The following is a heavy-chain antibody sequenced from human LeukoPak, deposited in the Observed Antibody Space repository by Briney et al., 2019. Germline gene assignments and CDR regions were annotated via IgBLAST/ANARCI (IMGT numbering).Heavy chain of an antibody. D-gene: IGHD3-22*01. CDR3: AKKSLYYYDSSGYDDY. CDR2: IKKDGSEK. J-gene: IGHJ4*02. CDR1: GFTFSSYW. V-gene: IGHV3-7*03. Sequence: PGGSLRLSCAASGFTFSSYWMSWVRQAPGKGLEWVANIKKDGSEKYYVDSVKGRFTISRDNSKNTLYLQMNSLRAEDAAVYYCAKKSLYYYDSSGYDDYWGQGTLVTVSS.